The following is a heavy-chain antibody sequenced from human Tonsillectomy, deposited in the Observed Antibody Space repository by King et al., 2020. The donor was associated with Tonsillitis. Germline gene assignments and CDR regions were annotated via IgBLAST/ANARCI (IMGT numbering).Heavy chain of an antibody. J-gene: IGHJ3*02. D-gene: IGHD3-22*01. CDR1: GGSISSGFYY. Sequence: VQLQESGPGLVKPSQTLSLSCTVSGGSISSGFYYWSWIRQPAGRGLEWIGRIYASGSTNYNSSLNSRGTISVDTSKNQFSLKLSSVTAADTAVYFCARGLYYDRSGYYNEGGYDIWGQGTMVTVSS. CDR3: ARGLYYDRSGYYNEGGYDI. V-gene: IGHV4-61*02. CDR2: IYASGST.